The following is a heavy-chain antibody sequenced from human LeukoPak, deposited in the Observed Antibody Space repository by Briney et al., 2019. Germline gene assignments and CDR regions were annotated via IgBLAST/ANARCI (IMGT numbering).Heavy chain of an antibody. CDR2: INTADGTT. J-gene: IGHJ4*02. CDR1: GYTFTSYD. CDR3: ARNMDDSGTPGY. D-gene: IGHD3-10*01. Sequence: ASVKVSCKASGYTFTSYDINWVRQAPGQGLEWMGWINTADGTTKYSQKFESRVTITRDSSATTAYMEVSSLRTEDTSAYYCARNMDDSGTPGYWGQGTLVTVSS. V-gene: IGHV1-3*04.